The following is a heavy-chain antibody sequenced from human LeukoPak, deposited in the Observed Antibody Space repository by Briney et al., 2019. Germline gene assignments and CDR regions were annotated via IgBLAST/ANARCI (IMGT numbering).Heavy chain of an antibody. CDR2: IYSGGST. CDR3: ARTRSSSWDAFDI. CDR1: GFTFSSYG. Sequence: GGSLRLSCAASGFTFSSYGMSWVRQAPGKGLEWVSVIYSGGSTYYADSVKGRFTISRDNSKNTLYLQMNSLRAEDTAVYYCARTRSSSWDAFDIWGQGTMVTVSS. D-gene: IGHD6-13*01. V-gene: IGHV3-53*01. J-gene: IGHJ3*02.